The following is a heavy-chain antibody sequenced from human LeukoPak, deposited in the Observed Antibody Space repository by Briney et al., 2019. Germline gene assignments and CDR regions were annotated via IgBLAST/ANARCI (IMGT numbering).Heavy chain of an antibody. D-gene: IGHD3-22*01. J-gene: IGHJ5*02. Sequence: PSETLSLTCTVSGGSISSSSYYWGWIRQPPGKGLEWIVSIYYSGSTYYNPSLKSRVTISVDTSKNQFSLKLSSVTAADTAVYYCAQQIDYYDSSGYLNWFDPWGQGTLVTVSS. V-gene: IGHV4-39*01. CDR3: AQQIDYYDSSGYLNWFDP. CDR1: GGSISSSSYY. CDR2: IYYSGST.